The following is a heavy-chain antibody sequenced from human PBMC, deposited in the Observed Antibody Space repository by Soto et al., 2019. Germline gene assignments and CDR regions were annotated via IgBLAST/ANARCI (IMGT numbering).Heavy chain of an antibody. D-gene: IGHD4-4*01. CDR3: AKGPYSNYDYHYMDV. J-gene: IGHJ6*03. CDR2: ISWSSGNI. Sequence: EVQLVESGGGLVQLGRSLRLSCAASGFTFDNYAMHWVRQAPGKGLEWVSGISWSSGNIGYADSVKGRFTISRDNAKNALYLQMNSLRAEDTALYYCAKGPYSNYDYHYMDVWGKGTTVTVSS. V-gene: IGHV3-9*01. CDR1: GFTFDNYA.